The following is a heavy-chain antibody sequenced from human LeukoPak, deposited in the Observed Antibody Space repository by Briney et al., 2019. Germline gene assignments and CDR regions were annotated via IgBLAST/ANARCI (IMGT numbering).Heavy chain of an antibody. D-gene: IGHD3-22*01. V-gene: IGHV3-7*01. CDR3: ARSETTYYYDSSVYFYYYYGMDV. CDR2: IKQDGSEK. Sequence: PGGSLRLSCAASGFTFSNYWMTWVRQAPGKGLEWVANIKQDGSEKYYVDSVKGQFTISRDNAKNSLYLQMNSLRAEDTAVYYCARSETTYYYDSSVYFYYYYGMDVWGQGTTVTVSS. CDR1: GFTFSNYW. J-gene: IGHJ6*02.